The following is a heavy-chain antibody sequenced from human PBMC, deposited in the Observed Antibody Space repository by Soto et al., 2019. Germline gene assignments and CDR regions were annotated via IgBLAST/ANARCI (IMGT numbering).Heavy chain of an antibody. CDR3: ARGGFLSGATVTL. V-gene: IGHV3-74*01. Sequence: EVQVVESGGGLVQPGGSLRLSCAASGFTFSNYWMHWVRQAPGKGLVWVSRINKDGTTTTYADSVRGRFTISRDNTKNTLSLQMNSLRAEDTAVYYCARGGFLSGATVTLWGQGTLVTVSS. CDR2: INKDGTTT. J-gene: IGHJ4*02. D-gene: IGHD4-4*01. CDR1: GFTFSNYW.